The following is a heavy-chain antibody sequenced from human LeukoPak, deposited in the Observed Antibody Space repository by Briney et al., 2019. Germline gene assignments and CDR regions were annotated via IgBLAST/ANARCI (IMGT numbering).Heavy chain of an antibody. D-gene: IGHD2-15*01. CDR3: GRFGYVSAVDP. CDR1: GFSFSSYW. Sequence: PGGSLRLSCGASGFSFSSYWMTWLRQAPGKGLEFVANIEPAGSATYYADSVKGRFTISRDNTKNLLYLQMNSLAAEVSAVYHCGRFGYVSAVDPWGQGALVTVSS. CDR2: IEPAGSAT. J-gene: IGHJ5*02. V-gene: IGHV3-7*01.